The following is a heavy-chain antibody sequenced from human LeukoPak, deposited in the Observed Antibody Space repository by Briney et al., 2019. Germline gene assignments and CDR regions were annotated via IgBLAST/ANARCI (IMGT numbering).Heavy chain of an antibody. D-gene: IGHD5-18*01. J-gene: IGHJ4*02. Sequence: SETLSLTCTVSGGSISSGSYYWGWIRQPPGKGLEWIGSIYYSGSTYYNPSLKSRVTISVDTSKNQFSLKLSSVTAADTAVYYCASRSSSGYSYGYREDYWGQGTLVTVSS. V-gene: IGHV4-39*01. CDR2: IYYSGST. CDR3: ASRSSSGYSYGYREDY. CDR1: GGSISSGSYY.